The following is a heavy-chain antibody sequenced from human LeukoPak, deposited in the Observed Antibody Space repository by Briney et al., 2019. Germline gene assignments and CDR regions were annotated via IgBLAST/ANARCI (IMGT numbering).Heavy chain of an antibody. Sequence: GASVKVSCKASGGTFSSYTISWVRQAPGQGLEWMGRIIPILGIANYAQKFQGRVTITADKSTSTAYMELSSLRSEDTAVYYCARDAAIYDSSSFYYLWWGQGTLVTVSS. CDR3: ARDAAIYDSSSFYYLW. CDR2: IIPILGIA. CDR1: GGTFSSYT. D-gene: IGHD3-22*01. J-gene: IGHJ4*02. V-gene: IGHV1-69*04.